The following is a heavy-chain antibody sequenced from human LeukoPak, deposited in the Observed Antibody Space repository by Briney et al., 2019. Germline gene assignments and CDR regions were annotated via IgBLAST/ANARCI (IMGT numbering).Heavy chain of an antibody. CDR2: IYSGGST. CDR1: GGSFSGYY. Sequence: ETLSLTCAVYGGSFSGYYWSWVRQAPGKGLEWVSVIYSGGSTYYADSVKGRFTISRDNSKNTLYLQMNSLRAEDTAVYYCARNRAYYYYGMDVWGQGTTVTVSS. V-gene: IGHV3-66*01. CDR3: ARNRAYYYYGMDV. J-gene: IGHJ6*02.